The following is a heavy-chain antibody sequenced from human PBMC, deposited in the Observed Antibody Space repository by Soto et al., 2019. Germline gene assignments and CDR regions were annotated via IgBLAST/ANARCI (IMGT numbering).Heavy chain of an antibody. CDR2: IYPGDSDT. V-gene: IGHV5-51*01. D-gene: IGHD5-18*01. CDR1: GYNFASYW. CDR3: ARRGYTYAFDV. J-gene: IGHJ3*01. Sequence: GESLKISCKGSGYNFASYWIGWVRQMPGKGLEWMGIIYPGDSDTTYSPSFQGQVTISADKSISTAYLQWSSLKASDTAMYYCARRGYTYAFDVWGQGPMVTVSS.